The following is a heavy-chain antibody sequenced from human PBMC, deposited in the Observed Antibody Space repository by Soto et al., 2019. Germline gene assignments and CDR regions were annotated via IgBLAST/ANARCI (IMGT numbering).Heavy chain of an antibody. Sequence: PXESLRLACVTSRFSFNTFAMSWVRQAPGKGLEWVSAINGGVENTYYADSVKGRFTISRDNSKNTLYLQMDSLRAEDTAVYYCAKHSYYDFWPGHYYYLDFWGQGTLVTVPS. CDR1: RFSFNTFA. J-gene: IGHJ4*02. CDR3: AKHSYYDFWPGHYYYLDF. CDR2: INGGVENT. V-gene: IGHV3-23*01. D-gene: IGHD3-3*01.